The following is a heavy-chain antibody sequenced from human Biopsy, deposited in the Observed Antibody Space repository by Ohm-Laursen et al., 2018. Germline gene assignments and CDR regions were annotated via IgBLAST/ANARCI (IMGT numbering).Heavy chain of an antibody. CDR3: AREQHTYIDVLTDSFAYVPLDV. V-gene: IGHV1-69*08. Sequence: SSVKVSCKVSVGTFTTYSFNWVRQAPGQGLEWMGRITLILGSPTYAQKFQGRVTIPADTSTGTVIMDLSILRSEDSALHYCAREQHTYIDVLTDSFAYVPLDVWGAGTTVTVSS. D-gene: IGHD3-9*01. CDR1: VGTFTTYS. CDR2: ITLILGSP. J-gene: IGHJ6*04.